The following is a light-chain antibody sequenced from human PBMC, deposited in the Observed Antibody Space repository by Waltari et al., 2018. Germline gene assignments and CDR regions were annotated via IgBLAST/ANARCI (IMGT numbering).Light chain of an antibody. J-gene: IGKJ3*01. Sequence: DIQMTQSPSSLSASVGDRVTITCRATQSISTYLNWYLQKTGKAPKLLIYAASSLERGAPSRFSGSGSGTDFTLTITSLQPEDFATYYCQQSYSTPFTFGPGTKVDIK. CDR1: QSISTY. CDR3: QQSYSTPFT. V-gene: IGKV1-39*01. CDR2: AAS.